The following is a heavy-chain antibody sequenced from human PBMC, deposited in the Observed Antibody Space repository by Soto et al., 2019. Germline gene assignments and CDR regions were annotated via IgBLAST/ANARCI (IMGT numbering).Heavy chain of an antibody. CDR1: GFTFSSYG. CDR3: AAREADILTGLDY. CDR2: ISYDGSNK. V-gene: IGHV3-30*03. Sequence: GGSLRLSCGASGFTFSSYGMHWVRQAPGKGLEWVAVISYDGSNKYYADSVKGRFTISRDNSKNTLYLQMNSLRAEDTAVYYCAAREADILTGLDYWGQGTLVTVSS. J-gene: IGHJ4*02. D-gene: IGHD3-9*01.